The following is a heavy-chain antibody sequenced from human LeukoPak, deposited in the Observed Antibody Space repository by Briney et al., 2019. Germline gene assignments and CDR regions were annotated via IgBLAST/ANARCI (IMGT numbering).Heavy chain of an antibody. V-gene: IGHV4-61*02. D-gene: IGHD3-22*01. CDR2: IYTSGST. Sequence: SETLSLTCTVSGGSISSGSYYWSWIRQPAGKGLEWIGRIYTSGSTNYNPSLKSRVTISVDTSKNQFSLKLSSVTAADTAVYYCARGLQYYYDSSGYFFDIWGQGTMVTVSS. CDR1: GGSISSGSYY. J-gene: IGHJ3*02. CDR3: ARGLQYYYDSSGYFFDI.